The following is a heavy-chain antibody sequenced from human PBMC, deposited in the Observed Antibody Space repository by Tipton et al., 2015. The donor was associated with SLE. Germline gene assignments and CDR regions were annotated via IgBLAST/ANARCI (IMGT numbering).Heavy chain of an antibody. V-gene: IGHV4-39*07. CDR3: ARGRGGNSEGWFDP. D-gene: IGHD4-23*01. CDR1: GGSISSSSYY. J-gene: IGHJ5*02. CDR2: IYYSGST. Sequence: TLSLTCTVSGGSISSSSYYWGWIRQPPGKGLEWIGSIYYSGSTYYNPSLKSRVTMSVDTSKNQFSLKLSSVTAADTAVYYCARGRGGNSEGWFDPWGQGTLVTVSS.